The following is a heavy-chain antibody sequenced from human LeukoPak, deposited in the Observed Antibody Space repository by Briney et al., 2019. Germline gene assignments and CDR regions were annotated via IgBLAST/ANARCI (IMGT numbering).Heavy chain of an antibody. CDR1: GFTFRDYA. V-gene: IGHV3-23*01. D-gene: IGHD3-16*01. CDR3: AKASWVSSADAVL. CDR2: PRGDGET. Sequence: GGSLRLSCVASGFTFRDYAMSWVRHAPAGGLEWVSSPRGDGETFYTDSVNGRFTLSRDHSRNTVYLQMSNLRVEDTAVYYCAKASWVSSADAVLWGQGTLVNVS. J-gene: IGHJ4*02.